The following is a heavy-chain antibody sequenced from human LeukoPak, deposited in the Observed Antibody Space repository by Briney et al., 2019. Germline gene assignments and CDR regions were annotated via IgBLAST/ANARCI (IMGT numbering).Heavy chain of an antibody. J-gene: IGHJ4*02. CDR2: INSDESSP. Sequence: GGSLRLSCSASGFPLSSYWMHWVRQAPGKGLVWVSRINSDESSPRYADSVRGRFTISRDNAKNTMYLQMNSLRDEDTAVYYCVRGYGHDVRYYFDYWGQGALVTVSS. CDR3: VRGYGHDVRYYFDY. V-gene: IGHV3-74*01. CDR1: GFPLSSYW. D-gene: IGHD4-17*01.